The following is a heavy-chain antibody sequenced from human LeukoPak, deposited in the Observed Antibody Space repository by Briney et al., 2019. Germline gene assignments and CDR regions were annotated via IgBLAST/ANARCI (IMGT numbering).Heavy chain of an antibody. CDR3: ARHGAGMRYFDY. D-gene: IGHD1-1*01. V-gene: IGHV4-59*08. J-gene: IGHJ4*02. Sequence: SETLSLTCTVSGGSISDYYWSWIRQPPGKGLEWIGYFSNSGTNDYNPSLKSRVTISVDTSKNQFSLKLSSVTAADTAVYYCARHGAGMRYFDYWGQGTLVTVSS. CDR1: GGSISDYY. CDR2: FSNSGTN.